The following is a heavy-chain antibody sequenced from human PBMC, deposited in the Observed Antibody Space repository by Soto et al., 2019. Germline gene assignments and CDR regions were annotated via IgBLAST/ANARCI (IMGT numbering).Heavy chain of an antibody. Sequence: ASVKVSCKASGYTFTNYGISWVRQAPGQGLEWIGWISAYNGKIDYAQKVQGRITMTTDTSTSTAFMELRSLRSDDTAVYYCARETIPQMYYSGTDAWGQGTTLTVSS. CDR1: GYTFTNYG. CDR2: ISAYNGKI. CDR3: ARETIPQMYYSGTDA. D-gene: IGHD3-16*01. J-gene: IGHJ6*02. V-gene: IGHV1-18*01.